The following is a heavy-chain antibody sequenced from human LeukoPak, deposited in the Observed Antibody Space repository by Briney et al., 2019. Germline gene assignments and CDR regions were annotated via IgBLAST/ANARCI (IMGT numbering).Heavy chain of an antibody. D-gene: IGHD3-10*01. Sequence: SETLSLTCTVSGGSISSYYWSWIRQPPGKGLEWIGYIYYSGSTNYNPSLKSRVTISVDTSKNQFSLKLSSVTAADTAVYYRARGGGVRRHNWFDPWGQGTLVTVSS. CDR1: GGSISSYY. CDR2: IYYSGST. V-gene: IGHV4-59*01. CDR3: ARGGGVRRHNWFDP. J-gene: IGHJ5*02.